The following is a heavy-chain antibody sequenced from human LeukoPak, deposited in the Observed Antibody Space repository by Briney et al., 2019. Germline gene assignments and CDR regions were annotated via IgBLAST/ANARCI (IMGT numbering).Heavy chain of an antibody. D-gene: IGHD4-17*01. CDR1: GGSISSYY. J-gene: IGHJ4*02. CDR2: IYYSGST. V-gene: IGHV4-59*01. CDR3: ARGFAYGDTGSFDY. Sequence: SETLSLTCTVSGGSISSYYWSWIRQPPGKGLEWIGYIYYSGSTTYSPSLKSRVTISVDTSKNQFSLKLSSVTAADTAVHYCARGFAYGDTGSFDYWGQGTLVTVSS.